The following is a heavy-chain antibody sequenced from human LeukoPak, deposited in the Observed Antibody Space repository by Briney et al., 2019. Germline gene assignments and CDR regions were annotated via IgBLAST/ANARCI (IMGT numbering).Heavy chain of an antibody. J-gene: IGHJ4*02. CDR1: GFTFSSYG. Sequence: GGSLRLSCAASGFTFSSYGMHWARQAPGKGLEWVAVIWYDGSNKYYADSVKGRFTISRDNSKNTLYLQMNSLRAEDTAVYYCARSDRGYFDYWGPGTLVTVSS. V-gene: IGHV3-33*01. CDR2: IWYDGSNK. CDR3: ARSDRGYFDY.